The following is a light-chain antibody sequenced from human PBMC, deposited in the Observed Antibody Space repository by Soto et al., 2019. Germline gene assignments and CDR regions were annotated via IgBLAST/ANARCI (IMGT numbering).Light chain of an antibody. CDR3: QQYYSYPLT. V-gene: IGKV1-8*01. Sequence: AIRMTQSPSSLSASTGDRVTITCRASQGISSYLAWYQQKPGKDPKLPIYAASTLQSGVPSRFSGSGSGTDFTLTISCLQSEDFATYYCQQYYSYPLTFGGGTKVEIK. J-gene: IGKJ4*01. CDR2: AAS. CDR1: QGISSY.